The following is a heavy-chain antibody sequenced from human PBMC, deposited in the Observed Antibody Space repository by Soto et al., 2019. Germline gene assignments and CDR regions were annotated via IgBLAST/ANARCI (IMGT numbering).Heavy chain of an antibody. D-gene: IGHD6-13*01. J-gene: IGHJ5*02. V-gene: IGHV4-39*01. CDR3: ARHSQGPYSSSWDRNGGFDP. Sequence: QLQLQESGPGLVKPSETLSLTCTVSGGSISSSSYYWGWIRQPPGKGLEWIGSIYYSGSTYYNPSLKSRVTISVDTSKNQFSLKLSSVTAADTAVYDCARHSQGPYSSSWDRNGGFDPWGQGTLVTVSS. CDR1: GGSISSSSYY. CDR2: IYYSGST.